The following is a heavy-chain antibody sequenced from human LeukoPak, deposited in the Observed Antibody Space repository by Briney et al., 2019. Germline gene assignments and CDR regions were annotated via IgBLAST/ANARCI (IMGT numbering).Heavy chain of an antibody. CDR1: GFRFSSSG. CDR3: AKPVRGSNRPYYFDY. Sequence: GGSLRLSCVASGFRFSSSGMSWVRQPPGKGPEWVAAITGSGSGTYYADSVKGRFTISRDNSKDTVYLQMNNLRAEDTAVYYCAKPVRGSNRPYYFDYWGQGTLVTVSS. J-gene: IGHJ4*02. V-gene: IGHV3-23*01. CDR2: ITGSGSGT. D-gene: IGHD1-26*01.